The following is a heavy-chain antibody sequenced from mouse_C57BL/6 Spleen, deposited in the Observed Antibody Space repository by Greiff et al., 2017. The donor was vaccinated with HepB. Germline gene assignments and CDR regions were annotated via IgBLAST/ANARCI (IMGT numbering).Heavy chain of an antibody. V-gene: IGHV1-62-2*01. D-gene: IGHD2-2*01. CDR3: ARHEVYYGYGGWFAY. Sequence: VQGVESGAELVKPGASVKLSCKASGYTFTEYTIHWVKQRSGQGLEWIGWFYPGSGSIKYNEKFKDKATLTADKSSSTVYMELSRLTSEDSAVYFCARHEVYYGYGGWFAYWGQGTLVTVSA. J-gene: IGHJ3*01. CDR1: GYTFTEYT. CDR2: FYPGSGSI.